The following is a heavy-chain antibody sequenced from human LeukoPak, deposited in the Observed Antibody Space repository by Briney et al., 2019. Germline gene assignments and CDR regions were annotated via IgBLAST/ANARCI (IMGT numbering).Heavy chain of an antibody. CDR1: GYTLTRFG. J-gene: IGHJ4*02. Sequence: GASVKVSCKASGYTLTRFGITWVRQAPGEGLEWMGWISADNGITHYAQKFQGRVTMTTDTSTSTSYMELRSLRSDDTAVYYCARDYSGTYLYYFDYWGQGTLVSVSS. D-gene: IGHD1-26*01. V-gene: IGHV1-18*01. CDR2: ISADNGIT. CDR3: ARDYSGTYLYYFDY.